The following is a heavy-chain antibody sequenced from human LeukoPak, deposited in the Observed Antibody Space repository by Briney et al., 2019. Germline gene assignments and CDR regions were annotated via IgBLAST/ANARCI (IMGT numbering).Heavy chain of an antibody. J-gene: IGHJ5*02. CDR1: GGSFSSYY. V-gene: IGHV4-4*07. CDR2: IYSSGSS. D-gene: IGHD3-10*01. CDR3: ARGLGGAGTYWFDP. Sequence: PSETLSLTCTVSGGSFSSYYWSWIRQPAGKGLEWIGLIYSSGSSNYIPSLKSRVTMSVDTSKRQFSLRLSSLTAADTAVYYCARGLGGAGTYWFDPWGQGTLVTVSS.